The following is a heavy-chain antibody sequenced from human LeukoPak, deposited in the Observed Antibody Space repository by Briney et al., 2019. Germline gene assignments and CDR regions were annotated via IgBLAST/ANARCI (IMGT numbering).Heavy chain of an antibody. J-gene: IGHJ4*02. CDR3: ARWRLTTGTYGLDY. CDR2: INHSGGT. D-gene: IGHD4/OR15-4a*01. CDR1: GGSFSDYY. V-gene: IGHV4-34*01. Sequence: SETLSLTCAVYGGSFSDYYWSWIRQPPGKGLEWIGEINHSGGTNYSPSLKSRVTISVDTSKNQFSLKLSSVTAADTAVYYCARWRLTTGTYGLDYWGQGTLVTVSS.